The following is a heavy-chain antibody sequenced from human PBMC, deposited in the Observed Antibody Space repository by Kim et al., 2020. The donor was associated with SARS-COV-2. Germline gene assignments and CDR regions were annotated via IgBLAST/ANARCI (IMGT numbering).Heavy chain of an antibody. D-gene: IGHD2-8*01. CDR3: VRDPYALDY. CDR2: IRSGGGDTT. CDR1: GFTFSSYS. J-gene: IGHJ4*02. Sequence: GGSLRLSCATSGFTFSSYSMNWVRRAPGRGLEWVAYIRSGGGDTTYYADSVKGRFTILRDNANNSLHLQMDGLRDEDTALYYFVRDPYALDYWGQGTLVTVSS. V-gene: IGHV3-48*02.